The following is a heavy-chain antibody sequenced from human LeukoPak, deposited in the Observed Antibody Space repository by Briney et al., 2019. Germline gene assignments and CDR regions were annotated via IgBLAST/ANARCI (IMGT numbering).Heavy chain of an antibody. CDR3: ARGLYYDSSGPPYYYYMDV. CDR1: GFTFSSYS. D-gene: IGHD3-22*01. CDR2: ISSSSYI. J-gene: IGHJ6*03. Sequence: AGGSLRLSCAASGFTFSSYSVNWVRQAPGKGLEWVSSISSSSYIYYADSVKGRFTISRDNAKNSLYLQMNSLRAEDTAVYYCARGLYYDSSGPPYYYYMDVWGKGTTVTVSS. V-gene: IGHV3-21*01.